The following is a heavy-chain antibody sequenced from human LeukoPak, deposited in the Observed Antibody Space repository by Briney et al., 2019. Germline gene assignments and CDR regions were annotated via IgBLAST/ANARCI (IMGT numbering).Heavy chain of an antibody. D-gene: IGHD5-18*01. CDR2: ISAYNGNT. Sequence: ASVKVSCKASGYTFTSYGISWVRQAPGQGLEWMGWISAYNGNTNYAQKLQGRVTMTTDTSTSTAYMELRSLRSEDTAVYYCARVLRGYSYGPDDYWGQGTLVTVSS. CDR1: GYTFTSYG. J-gene: IGHJ4*02. CDR3: ARVLRGYSYGPDDY. V-gene: IGHV1-18*01.